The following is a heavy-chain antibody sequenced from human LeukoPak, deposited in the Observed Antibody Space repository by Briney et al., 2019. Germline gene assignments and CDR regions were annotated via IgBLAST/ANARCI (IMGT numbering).Heavy chain of an antibody. CDR2: IYPGDSDT. Sequence: GESLKISCKGSGYSFTSYWIGWVRQMPGEGLEWMGIIYPGDSDTRYSPSFQGQVTISADKSISTAYLQWSSLKASDTAMYYCARHQYYYDSSGYYPDYWGQGTLVTVSS. J-gene: IGHJ4*02. V-gene: IGHV5-51*01. D-gene: IGHD3-22*01. CDR1: GYSFTSYW. CDR3: ARHQYYYDSSGYYPDY.